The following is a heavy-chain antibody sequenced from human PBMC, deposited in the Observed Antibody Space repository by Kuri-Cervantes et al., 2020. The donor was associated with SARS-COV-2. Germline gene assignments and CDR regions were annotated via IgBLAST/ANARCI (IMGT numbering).Heavy chain of an antibody. CDR2: MNPNSGNT. V-gene: IGHV1-8*01. J-gene: IGHJ4*02. Sequence: ASVKVSCKASGYTFTSYDINWVRQATGQGLEWMGWMNPNSGNTGYAQKLQGRVTMTTDTSTSTAYMELRSLRSDDTVVYYCARDTGATAKDYWGQGTLVTVSS. D-gene: IGHD1-26*01. CDR1: GYTFTSYD. CDR3: ARDTGATAKDY.